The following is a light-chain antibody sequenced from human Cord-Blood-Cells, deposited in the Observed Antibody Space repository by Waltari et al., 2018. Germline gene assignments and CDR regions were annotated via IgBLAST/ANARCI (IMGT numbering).Light chain of an antibody. J-gene: IGKJ4*01. CDR3: QQYNNWPLT. Sequence: DIVMTQPPPTRSLSPGARATRSCRASQSVSSNLAGYQHEPGQAPRLLIYGASTRATGIPSRFSGSGSGTEFTLTISSLQSEDFAVYYCQQYNNWPLTFGGGTKVEIK. CDR2: GAS. CDR1: QSVSSN. V-gene: IGKV3-15*01.